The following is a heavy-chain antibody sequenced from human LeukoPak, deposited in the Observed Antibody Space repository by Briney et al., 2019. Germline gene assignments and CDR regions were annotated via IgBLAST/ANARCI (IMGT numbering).Heavy chain of an antibody. D-gene: IGHD2-2*01. J-gene: IGHJ5*02. CDR2: IRSKAYGGTT. CDR1: GFTFGDYA. Sequence: PGGSLRLSCTASGFTFGDYAMSWVRQAPGKGLEWVGFIRSKAYGGTTEYAASVKGRFTISRDNAKNSLYLQMNSLRAEDSAVYYCARLVVVPATIDRNYNWFDPWGQGTLVTVSS. CDR3: ARLVVVPATIDRNYNWFDP. V-gene: IGHV3-49*04.